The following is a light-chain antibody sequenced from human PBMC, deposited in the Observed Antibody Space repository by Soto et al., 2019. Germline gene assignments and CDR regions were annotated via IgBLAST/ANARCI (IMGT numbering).Light chain of an antibody. CDR2: KAS. J-gene: IGKJ1*01. CDR1: QSISSW. V-gene: IGKV1-5*03. Sequence: DIQMTQSPSTLSASVGDRVTITCRASQSISSWLAWYQQKPGTAPKLLIYKASTLQSGVPSRFSGSGSGTEFTLTISSLQPDDFATYYCQQYSDNWTF. CDR3: QQYSDNWT.